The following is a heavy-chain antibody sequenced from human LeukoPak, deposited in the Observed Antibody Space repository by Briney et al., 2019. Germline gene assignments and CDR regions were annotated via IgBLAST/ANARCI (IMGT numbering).Heavy chain of an antibody. D-gene: IGHD3-9*01. J-gene: IGHJ6*02. CDR3: ARIGYYDILTGYAPIYYYYGMDV. V-gene: IGHV4-59*12. Sequence: SETLSLTCTVSGGSISSYYWSWIRQPPGKGLEWIGYIYYSGSTNYNPSLKSRVTISVDTSKNQFSLKLSSVTAADTAVYYCARIGYYDILTGYAPIYYYYGMDVWGQGTTVTVSS. CDR2: IYYSGST. CDR1: GGSISSYY.